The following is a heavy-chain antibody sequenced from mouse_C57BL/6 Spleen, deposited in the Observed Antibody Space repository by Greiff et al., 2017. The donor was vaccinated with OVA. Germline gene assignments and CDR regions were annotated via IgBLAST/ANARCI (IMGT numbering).Heavy chain of an antibody. D-gene: IGHD3-3*01. CDR3: ARRAGSNYFDY. V-gene: IGHV1-54*01. J-gene: IGHJ2*01. CDR2: INPGSGGT. Sequence: VQLQQSGAELVRPGTSVKVSCKASGYAFTNYLIEWVKQRPGQGLEWIGVINPGSGGTNYNEKFKGKATLTADKSSSTAYMQLSSLTSEDSAVYFCARRAGSNYFDYWGQGTTLTVSS. CDR1: GYAFTNYL.